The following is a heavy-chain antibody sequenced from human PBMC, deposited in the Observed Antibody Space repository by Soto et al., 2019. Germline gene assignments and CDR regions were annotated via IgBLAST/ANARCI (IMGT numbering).Heavy chain of an antibody. V-gene: IGHV2-5*02. D-gene: IGHD4-17*01. CDR2: VYWDDDK. J-gene: IGHJ4*02. Sequence: QITLKESGPTLVKPTQTLTLTCTFSGFSLSTSGVGVVWLRQPPGKALEWLALVYWDDDKRYSPPLKSRLTITQDTSKNQVVLTMNNMDHVDTATYYCAHSSSRWPLGYWGQGALVTVSS. CDR1: GFSLSTSGVG. CDR3: AHSSSRWPLGY.